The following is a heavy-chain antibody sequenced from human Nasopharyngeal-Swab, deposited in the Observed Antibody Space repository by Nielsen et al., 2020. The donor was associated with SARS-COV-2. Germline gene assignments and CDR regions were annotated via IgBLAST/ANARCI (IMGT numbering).Heavy chain of an antibody. Sequence: GESLKISCKVSGYTLTELSMHWVRQAPGKGLEWMGGFDPEDGETIYAQKFQGRVTMTEDTSTDTAYMELSSLRSEDTAVYYCATEPAMVRGGWFDPWGQGTLVTVSS. CDR1: GYTLTELS. CDR2: FDPEDGET. D-gene: IGHD3-10*01. CDR3: ATEPAMVRGGWFDP. J-gene: IGHJ5*02. V-gene: IGHV1-24*01.